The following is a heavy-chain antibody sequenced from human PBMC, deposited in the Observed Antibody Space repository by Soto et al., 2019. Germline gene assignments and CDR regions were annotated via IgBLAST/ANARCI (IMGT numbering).Heavy chain of an antibody. Sequence: QVQLQQWGAGLLKPSETLSLTCAVEGGSLNDNYWNGIRQPPGKGLEWIGEINHRGSTKYNPSLKSRVTISADTSKHQISLKLTSVTAADAAVYFCARTPTYSDSWYYPIDYWGQGTPVTVSS. J-gene: IGHJ4*02. CDR2: INHRGST. D-gene: IGHD6-13*01. V-gene: IGHV4-34*01. CDR1: GGSLNDNY. CDR3: ARTPTYSDSWYYPIDY.